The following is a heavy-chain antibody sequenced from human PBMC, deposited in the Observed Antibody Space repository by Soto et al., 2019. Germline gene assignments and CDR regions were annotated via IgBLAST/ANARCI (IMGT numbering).Heavy chain of an antibody. CDR3: ARDLARCGGDCTWLLDY. J-gene: IGHJ4*02. V-gene: IGHV3-66*01. D-gene: IGHD2-21*02. CDR2: IYSGGST. CDR1: GFTVSSNY. Sequence: PGGSLRLSCAASGFTVSSNYMSWVRQAPGKGLEWVSVIYSGGSTYYADSVKGRFTISRDNSKNTLYLQMNSLRAEDTAVYYCARDLARCGGDCTWLLDYWGQGTLVTVSS.